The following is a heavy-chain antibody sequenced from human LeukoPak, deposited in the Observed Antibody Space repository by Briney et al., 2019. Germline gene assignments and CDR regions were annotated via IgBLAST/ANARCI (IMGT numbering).Heavy chain of an antibody. J-gene: IGHJ4*02. CDR2: INHSGST. Sequence: PSETLSLTCAVYGGSFSGYYWSWIRQPPGKGLEWIGEINHSGSTNYNPSLKSRVTISVDTSKNQFSLKLSSVTAADTAVYYCARDIGYSSGWYGRDYWGQGTLVTVSS. CDR1: GGSFSGYY. D-gene: IGHD6-19*01. V-gene: IGHV4-34*01. CDR3: ARDIGYSSGWYGRDY.